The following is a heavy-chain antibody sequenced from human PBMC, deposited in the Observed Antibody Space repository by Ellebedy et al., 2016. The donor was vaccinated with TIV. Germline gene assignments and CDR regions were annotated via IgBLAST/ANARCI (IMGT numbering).Heavy chain of an antibody. CDR1: GFTFSSFA. CDR2: ISRSGETT. Sequence: GESLKISCAASGFTFSSFAMSWVRQAPGKGLEWVSEISRSGETTYYGDSVKGRFTMSRDNSKNTTFLQMNSLRPEETGVYYCAKWGSISHQYLDAWGQGALVTVSS. V-gene: IGHV3-23*01. CDR3: AKWGSISHQYLDA. J-gene: IGHJ4*02. D-gene: IGHD3-16*01.